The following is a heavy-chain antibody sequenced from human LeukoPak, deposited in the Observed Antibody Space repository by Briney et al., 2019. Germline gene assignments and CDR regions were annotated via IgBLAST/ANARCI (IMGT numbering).Heavy chain of an antibody. Sequence: GGSLRLSCAASGFTFSSYEMNWVRQAQGKGLEWVSYISSSGSTIYYANSVKGRFTISRDNAKNSLYLQMNSLRAEDTAVYYCARAGSSWYSWFDPWGQGTLVTVSS. CDR2: ISSSGSTI. CDR3: ARAGSSWYSWFDP. D-gene: IGHD6-13*01. J-gene: IGHJ5*02. V-gene: IGHV3-48*03. CDR1: GFTFSSYE.